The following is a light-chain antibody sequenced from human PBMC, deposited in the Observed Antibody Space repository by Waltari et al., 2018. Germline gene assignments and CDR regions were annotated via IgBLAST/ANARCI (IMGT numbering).Light chain of an antibody. CDR3: QQSYSAPWT. CDR2: GAS. V-gene: IGKV1-39*01. CDR1: QSISRH. J-gene: IGKJ1*01. Sequence: DIQLTQSPSSLSASVGDRVTITCRASQSISRHLNWYQQKPGKAPNLLIYGASNLQRGVPSRFSASGSGTDFTLTISSLQPEDFATYDCQQSYSAPWTFGQGTKVEIK.